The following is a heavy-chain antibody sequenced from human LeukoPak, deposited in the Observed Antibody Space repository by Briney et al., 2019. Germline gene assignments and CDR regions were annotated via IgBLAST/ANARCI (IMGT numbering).Heavy chain of an antibody. CDR3: AKLRGNYFPDY. J-gene: IGHJ4*02. CDR1: GDSISGYY. Sequence: SETLSLTCTVSGDSISGYYWTWIRQPPGKGLEWIGYIYYSGSINYNPSLKSRLTISVDTSKNQFSLKLSSVTAADTAVYYCAKLRGNYFPDYWGQGTLVTVSS. CDR2: IYYSGSI. D-gene: IGHD4-11*01. V-gene: IGHV4-59*01.